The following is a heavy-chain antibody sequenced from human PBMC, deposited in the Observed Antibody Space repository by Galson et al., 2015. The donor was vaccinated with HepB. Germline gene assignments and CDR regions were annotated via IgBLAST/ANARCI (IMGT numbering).Heavy chain of an antibody. CDR3: ARGYGSGSYYYHY. J-gene: IGHJ4*02. Sequence: SVKVSCKASGGTFSSYAIDWVRQAPGQGLEWMGGIIPFFGTANYAQKFQGRVTITADESTSTAYMELSSLRSEDTAIYYCARGYGSGSYYYHYWGQGTLVTVSS. CDR2: IIPFFGTA. D-gene: IGHD3-10*01. V-gene: IGHV1-69*13. CDR1: GGTFSSYA.